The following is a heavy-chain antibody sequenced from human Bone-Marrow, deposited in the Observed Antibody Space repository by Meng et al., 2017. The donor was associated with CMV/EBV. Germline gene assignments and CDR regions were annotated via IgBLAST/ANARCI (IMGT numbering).Heavy chain of an antibody. D-gene: IGHD1-1*01. J-gene: IGHJ6*02. CDR3: ARPGILEELERAPQRYYYYYYGMDV. CDR2: ISSSSTYI. Sequence: GESLKISCAVSGFTFSSYSMNWVRQAPGKGLEWVSSISSSSTYIYYADSVKGRFTISRDNAKNSLYLQMNSLRAEDTAVYYCARPGILEELERAPQRYYYYYYGMDVWGQGTTVTVSS. CDR1: GFTFSSYS. V-gene: IGHV3-21*01.